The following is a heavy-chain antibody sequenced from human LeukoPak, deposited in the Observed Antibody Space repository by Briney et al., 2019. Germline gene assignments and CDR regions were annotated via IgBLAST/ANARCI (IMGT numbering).Heavy chain of an antibody. V-gene: IGHV4-59*08. J-gene: IGHJ4*02. CDR1: GASMYSYY. Sequence: SETLSLTCTVSGASMYSYYWSWIRQPPGKGLEWIGYIYYSGSTNYNPSLKSRVTISVDTSKNQFSLRLSSVTVADTALYYCARSFANYYDVSSYEDYWGQGTLVTVSS. CDR3: ARSFANYYDVSSYEDY. CDR2: IYYSGST. D-gene: IGHD3-22*01.